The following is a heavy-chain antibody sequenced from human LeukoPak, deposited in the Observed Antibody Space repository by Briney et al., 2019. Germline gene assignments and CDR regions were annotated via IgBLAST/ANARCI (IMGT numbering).Heavy chain of an antibody. CDR1: GFTFSSYS. CDR3: AREDPREIVVIY. Sequence: GGSLRLSCAASGFTFSSYSMNWVRQAPGKGLQWVSSISSSSSYIYYADSVKGRFTISRDNAKNSLYLQVNSLRAEDTAVYYCAREDPREIVVIYWGQGTLVTVSS. V-gene: IGHV3-21*01. D-gene: IGHD3-22*01. J-gene: IGHJ4*02. CDR2: ISSSSSYI.